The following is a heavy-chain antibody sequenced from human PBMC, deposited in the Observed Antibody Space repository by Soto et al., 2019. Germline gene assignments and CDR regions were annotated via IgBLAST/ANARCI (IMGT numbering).Heavy chain of an antibody. J-gene: IGHJ4*02. D-gene: IGHD1-26*01. V-gene: IGHV3-11*05. CDR1: GFIFSDYY. CDR2: ISSSSSDT. Sequence: GSLRLSCAASGFIFSDYYMSWIRQAPGKGLEWLSYISSSSSDTNYVDSVKGRFRSSRDNAKSTLYLQMESLRVEDTAVYYCVRDIERVGATRYFDHWGQGT. CDR3: VRDIERVGATRYFDH.